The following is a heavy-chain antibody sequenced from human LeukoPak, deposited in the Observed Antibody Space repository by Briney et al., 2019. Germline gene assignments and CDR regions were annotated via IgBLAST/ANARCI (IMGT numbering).Heavy chain of an antibody. V-gene: IGHV3-9*01. CDR1: GFNFDDYA. D-gene: IGHD6-13*01. J-gene: IGHJ1*01. Sequence: GGSLRLSCAASGFNFDDYAMHWVRQAPGKGLEWVSGISWNSGSIGYADSVKGRFTISRDNAKNSLYLQMNSLRAEDTALYYCAKLNSWGSHFQHWGQGTLVTVSS. CDR3: AKLNSWGSHFQH. CDR2: ISWNSGSI.